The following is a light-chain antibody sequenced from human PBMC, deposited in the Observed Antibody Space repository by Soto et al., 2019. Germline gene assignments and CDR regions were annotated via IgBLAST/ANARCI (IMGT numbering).Light chain of an antibody. CDR1: SSDVGGYNY. CDR3: GSYTSSSTPWV. Sequence: QSALTQPASVSGSPGQSITISCDGTSSDVGGYNYVSWYQQHPGKAPKLMIYEVINRPSGVSNRFSGSKSENTASLTISGLQAEDEADYYCGSYTSSSTPWVFGGGTKVTVL. V-gene: IGLV2-14*01. J-gene: IGLJ3*02. CDR2: EVI.